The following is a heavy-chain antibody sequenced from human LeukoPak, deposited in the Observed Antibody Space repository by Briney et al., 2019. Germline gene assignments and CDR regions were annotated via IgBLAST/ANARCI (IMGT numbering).Heavy chain of an antibody. CDR3: AKDMGGNTPSYYYGMDV. J-gene: IGHJ6*02. CDR1: GFTFDDYA. V-gene: IGHV3-9*01. Sequence: PGGSLRLSCAASGFTFDDYAMHWVRQAPGKGLEWVSGISWNGGSLDYADSVKGRFTISGDNAKNSLYLQMNSLRAEDTALYYCAKDMGGNTPSYYYGMDVWGQGTTVTVSS. D-gene: IGHD4-23*01. CDR2: ISWNGGSL.